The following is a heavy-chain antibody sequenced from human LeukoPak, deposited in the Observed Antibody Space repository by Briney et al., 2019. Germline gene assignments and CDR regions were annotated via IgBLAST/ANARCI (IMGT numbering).Heavy chain of an antibody. CDR3: ARTTEDCSSTSCYQYWFDP. D-gene: IGHD2-2*01. J-gene: IGHJ5*02. Sequence: SETLSLTCTVSGGSISSYYWSWIRQPPGKGLEWIGYIYYSGSTSYDPSLKSRVTISVDTSKNQISLKVRSVTAADTAVYYCARTTEDCSSTSCYQYWFDPWGQGTLVTVSS. CDR1: GGSISSYY. CDR2: IYYSGST. V-gene: IGHV4-59*01.